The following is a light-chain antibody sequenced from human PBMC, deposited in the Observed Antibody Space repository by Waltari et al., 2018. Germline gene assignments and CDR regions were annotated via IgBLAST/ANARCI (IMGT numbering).Light chain of an antibody. CDR2: DAS. V-gene: IGKV3-20*01. Sequence: EIVLTQSPGTLSLSPGERATLSCRASQSVGRSLAWYQQKPGQAPRLLIYDASKRATGIPERVSGSGSGTDFSLTISRLEPEDFAVYYCQMYVRLPVTFGQGTNVEIK. CDR1: QSVGRS. CDR3: QMYVRLPVT. J-gene: IGKJ1*01.